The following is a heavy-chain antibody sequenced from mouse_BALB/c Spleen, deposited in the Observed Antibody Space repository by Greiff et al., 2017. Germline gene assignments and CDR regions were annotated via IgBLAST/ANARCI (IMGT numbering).Heavy chain of an antibody. CDR3: TRSMVKVYFDV. CDR1: GYTFTSYY. D-gene: IGHD2-1*01. Sequence: QVQLQQPGAELVKPGASVKLSCKASGYTFTSYYMYWVKQRPGQGLEWIGGINPSNGGTNFNEKFKSKATLTVDKSSSTAYMQLSSLTSEDSAVYYCTRSMVKVYFDVWGAGTTVTVAS. V-gene: IGHV1S81*02. CDR2: INPSNGGT. J-gene: IGHJ1*01.